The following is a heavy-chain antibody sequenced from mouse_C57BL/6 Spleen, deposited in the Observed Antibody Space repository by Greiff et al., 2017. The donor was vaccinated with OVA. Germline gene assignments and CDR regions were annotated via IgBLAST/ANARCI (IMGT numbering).Heavy chain of an antibody. D-gene: IGHD1-1*01. CDR2: IDPSDSYT. J-gene: IGHJ2*01. Sequence: QVQLQQPGAELVMPGASVKLSCKASGYTFTSYWMHWVKQRPGQGLEWIGEIDPSDSYTNYNQKFKGKSTLTVDKSSSTAYMQLSSLTSEDSAVYYCARWGITVAFDYWGQGTTLTVSS. V-gene: IGHV1-69*01. CDR3: ARWGITVAFDY. CDR1: GYTFTSYW.